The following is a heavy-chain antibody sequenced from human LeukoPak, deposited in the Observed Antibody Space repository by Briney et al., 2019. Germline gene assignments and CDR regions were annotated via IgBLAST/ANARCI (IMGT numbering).Heavy chain of an antibody. D-gene: IGHD4-17*01. Sequence: GGSLRLSCAASGFTFSSYWMSWVRQAPGKGLEWVANIKQDGSEKYYVDSVKSRFTISRDNAKNSLYLQMNSLRAEDTAVYYCARERMVGYGDYVWYGDFDYWGQGTLVTVSS. CDR2: IKQDGSEK. J-gene: IGHJ4*02. CDR1: GFTFSSYW. V-gene: IGHV3-7*01. CDR3: ARERMVGYGDYVWYGDFDY.